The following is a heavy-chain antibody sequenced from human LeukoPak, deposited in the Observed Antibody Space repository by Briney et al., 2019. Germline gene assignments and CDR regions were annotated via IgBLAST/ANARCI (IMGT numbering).Heavy chain of an antibody. CDR2: TYYVSKWFN. J-gene: IGHJ4*02. CDR3: ATTSVLLWFGEFPPGPFDY. V-gene: IGHV6-1*01. Sequence: SQTLSLTCAISGDSVSSKSATWNWIRQSPSRGLEWLGRTYYVSKWFNDYAVSVKSRITITPDTSKNQFSLQLNSVTPEDTAVYYCATTSVLLWFGEFPPGPFDYWGQGTLVTVSS. CDR1: GDSVSSKSAT. D-gene: IGHD3-10*01.